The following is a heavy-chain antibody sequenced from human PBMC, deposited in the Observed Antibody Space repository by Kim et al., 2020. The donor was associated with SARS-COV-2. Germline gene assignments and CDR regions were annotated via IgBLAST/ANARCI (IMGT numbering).Heavy chain of an antibody. V-gene: IGHV3-11*06. Sequence: GGSLRLSCAASGFTFSDYYMSWIRQAPGKGLEWVSYISSSSSYTNYADSVKGRFTISRDNAKNSLYLQMNSLRAEDTAVYYCAREGSTGDYYYYYGMDVWGQGTTVTVSS. D-gene: IGHD7-27*01. CDR2: ISSSSSYT. CDR3: AREGSTGDYYYYYGMDV. CDR1: GFTFSDYY. J-gene: IGHJ6*02.